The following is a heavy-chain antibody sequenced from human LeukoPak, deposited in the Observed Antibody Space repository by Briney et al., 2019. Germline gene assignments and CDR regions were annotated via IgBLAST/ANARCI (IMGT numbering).Heavy chain of an antibody. Sequence: SETLSLTCTVSGYSISSGYYWGWIRPPPGKGLEWIGSIYYSGSTYYNPSLKSRVTISVDTSKNHFSLKLSSVTAADTAVYYCARRGVAARLRWYFDYWGQGTLVTVSS. V-gene: IGHV4-38-2*02. CDR1: GYSISSGYY. J-gene: IGHJ4*02. CDR3: ARRGVAARLRWYFDY. CDR2: IYYSGST. D-gene: IGHD6-6*01.